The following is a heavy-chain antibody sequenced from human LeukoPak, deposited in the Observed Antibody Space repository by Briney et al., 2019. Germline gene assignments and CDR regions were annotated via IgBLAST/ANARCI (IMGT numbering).Heavy chain of an antibody. CDR3: ARLSGYDLWSGYYGGGSYDDC. CDR1: GGSITRNSYY. J-gene: IGHJ4*02. CDR2: IRYSGNT. Sequence: PSETLSLTCIVSGGSITRNSYYWGWIRQPPGKGLEWIGSIRYSGNTSYNPSLKSRVTMSVDTPNNQFSLKLSSVTAADTAVYYCARLSGYDLWSGYYGGGSYDDCWGQGTLVTVTS. V-gene: IGHV4-39*01. D-gene: IGHD3-3*01.